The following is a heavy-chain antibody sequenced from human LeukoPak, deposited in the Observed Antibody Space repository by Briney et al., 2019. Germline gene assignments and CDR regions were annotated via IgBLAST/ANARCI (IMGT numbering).Heavy chain of an antibody. CDR1: GFTFSDYY. Sequence: PGGSLRLSCAASGFTFSDYYMSWIRQAPGKGLEWVSYISSSGSTIYYADSVKGRFTISRDNAKNSLYLQMNSLRAEDTAVYYCARDYGLREGFGELFYYYYYYGMDVWGQGTTVTVSS. J-gene: IGHJ6*02. CDR3: ARDYGLREGFGELFYYYYYYGMDV. V-gene: IGHV3-11*04. D-gene: IGHD3-10*01. CDR2: ISSSGSTI.